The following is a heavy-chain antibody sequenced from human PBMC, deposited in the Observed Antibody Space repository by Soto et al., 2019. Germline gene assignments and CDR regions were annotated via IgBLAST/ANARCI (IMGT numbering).Heavy chain of an antibody. V-gene: IGHV3-43D*04. CDR2: TNSDGTDS. J-gene: IGHJ4*02. D-gene: IGHD3-22*01. Sequence: GGSLRLSCAAAGFDFEDYAMHWVRQVPGRGLEWVSLTNSDGTDSYYMDSVKGRFTISRDNAKSTLYLQMDRLRPEDTALYFCAKSLYYYDSSPLDHWGQGTLVTVSS. CDR3: AKSLYYYDSSPLDH. CDR1: GFDFEDYA.